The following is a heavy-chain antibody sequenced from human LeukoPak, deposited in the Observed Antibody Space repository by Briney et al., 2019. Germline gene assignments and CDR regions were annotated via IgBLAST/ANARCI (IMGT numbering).Heavy chain of an antibody. Sequence: GGSLRLSYAASGFTFDDYAMHWVRQAPGKGLEWVSLISGDGGSTYYADSVKGRFTISRDNSKNSLYLQMNSLRTEDTALYYCAKDPYSGSYYAPYYFDYWGQGTLVTVSS. V-gene: IGHV3-43*02. CDR3: AKDPYSGSYYAPYYFDY. CDR1: GFTFDDYA. J-gene: IGHJ4*02. CDR2: ISGDGGST. D-gene: IGHD1-26*01.